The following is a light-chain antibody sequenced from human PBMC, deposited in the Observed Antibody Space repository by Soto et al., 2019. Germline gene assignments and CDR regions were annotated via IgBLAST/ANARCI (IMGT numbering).Light chain of an antibody. Sequence: EIVLTQSPGTLSLSPGERATLSCRASQSVSSSYLAWYQQKPGQAPRLLIYGASARATGIPDKFSGSTSGTDVTLTISRLEPEDFAVYYCEQYGSSPLFTFGPGTNVYIK. CDR1: QSVSSSY. J-gene: IGKJ3*01. V-gene: IGKV3-20*01. CDR3: EQYGSSPLFT. CDR2: GAS.